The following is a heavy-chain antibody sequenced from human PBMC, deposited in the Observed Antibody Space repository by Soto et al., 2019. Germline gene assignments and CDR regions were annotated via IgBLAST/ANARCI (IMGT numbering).Heavy chain of an antibody. Sequence: GEALKTSCRASGYTFSGHRIGWVRQVPGRGLQWMGNIDPSDSYINYNPAFRGHVTFSVDKSSSTAYLHWSSLGPSDTAIYYCARHGAAIWLGYWGQGTLVTVSS. V-gene: IGHV5-10-1*01. CDR3: ARHGAAIWLGY. CDR2: IDPSDSYI. D-gene: IGHD6-19*01. J-gene: IGHJ4*02. CDR1: GYTFSGHR.